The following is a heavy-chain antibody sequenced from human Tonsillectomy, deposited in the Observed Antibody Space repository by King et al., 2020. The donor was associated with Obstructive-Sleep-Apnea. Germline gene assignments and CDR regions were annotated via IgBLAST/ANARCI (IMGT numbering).Heavy chain of an antibody. CDR3: ARAKGYCSSTSCYPREFDP. CDR1: GGSFSGYY. D-gene: IGHD2-2*01. J-gene: IGHJ5*02. Sequence: VQLPQWGAGLLKPSETLSLTCVVYGGSFSGYYWSWIRQPPGKGLEWIGEINHSGSTNYNPSLKSRVTISVDTSKNQFSLKLSSVTAADTAVYYCARAKGYCSSTSCYPREFDPWGQGTLVTVSS. CDR2: INHSGST. V-gene: IGHV4-34*01.